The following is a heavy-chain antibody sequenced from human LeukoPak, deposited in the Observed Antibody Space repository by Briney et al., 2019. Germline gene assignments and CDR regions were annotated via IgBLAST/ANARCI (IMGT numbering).Heavy chain of an antibody. V-gene: IGHV3-74*01. Sequence: GGSLRLSCAASGFTFSSYWMHWVRQAPGKGLVWVSRINSDGSSTSYADSVKGRFTISRDNAKNSLYLQMNSLRAEDTAVYYCARAIGSGGLTGDYWGQGTLVTVSS. CDR2: INSDGSST. CDR1: GFTFSSYW. CDR3: ARAIGSGGLTGDY. J-gene: IGHJ4*02. D-gene: IGHD2-15*01.